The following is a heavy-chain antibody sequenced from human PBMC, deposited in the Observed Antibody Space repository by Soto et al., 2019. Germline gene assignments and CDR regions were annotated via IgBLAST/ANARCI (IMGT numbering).Heavy chain of an antibody. CDR2: IHYSGST. D-gene: IGHD3-22*01. J-gene: IGHJ4*02. Sequence: TSETLSLTCTVSGVSISRDYWNWIRQPPGKGLEWIGNIHYSGSTYYDSSLQSRVTISIDTSKNQFSLKLSSVTATDTAVYYCASQHYYDSSGYYVVYWGQGTLVTVSS. CDR1: GVSISRDY. CDR3: ASQHYYDSSGYYVVY. V-gene: IGHV4-59*04.